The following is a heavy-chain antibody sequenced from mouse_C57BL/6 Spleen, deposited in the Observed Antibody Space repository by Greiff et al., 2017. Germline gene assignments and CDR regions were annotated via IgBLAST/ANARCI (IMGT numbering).Heavy chain of an antibody. CDR1: GYAFSSYW. CDR2: IYPGDGDT. D-gene: IGHD1-1*01. CDR3: AITSEGYYYAMDY. V-gene: IGHV1-80*01. Sequence: VQLQQSGAELVKPGASVKISCKASGYAFSSYWMNWVKQRPGKGLEWIGQIYPGDGDTNYNGKFKGKATLTADKSSSTAFMQLSSLTSEDSAVYFGAITSEGYYYAMDYGGQGTSVTVSS. J-gene: IGHJ4*01.